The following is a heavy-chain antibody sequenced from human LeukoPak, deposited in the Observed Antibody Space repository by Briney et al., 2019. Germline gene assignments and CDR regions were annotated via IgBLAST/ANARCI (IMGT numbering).Heavy chain of an antibody. D-gene: IGHD5-12*01. V-gene: IGHV3-21*01. CDR3: VRRGPNNSGLDY. CDR2: ITSTSTYI. CDR1: GFTFGSYT. Sequence: GGSLRLSCTTSGFTFGSYTFNWVRQAPGKGLEWVASITSTSTYIYYADSVQGRFAVSRDNAKNSLYLQMNSLRAEDTAVFYCVRRGPNNSGLDYWGPGNLVTVSS. J-gene: IGHJ4*03.